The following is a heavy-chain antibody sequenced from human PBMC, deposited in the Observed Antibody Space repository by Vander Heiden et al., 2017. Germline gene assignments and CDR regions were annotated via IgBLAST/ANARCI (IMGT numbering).Heavy chain of an antibody. J-gene: IGHJ4*02. CDR3: TRACGGDCLSEFAFDS. V-gene: IGHV3-21*03. CDR1: GFSFRHYN. Sequence: EVQLVESGGGLVKPGGSLRISCAASGFSFRHYNMNWVRQAPGKGLEWVSAISSGSSYIDYGESVKGRFTISRDNAKDSVFLEMNDLRVEDTAVYFCTRACGGDCLSEFAFDSWGQGTLVTVSS. D-gene: IGHD2-21*02. CDR2: ISSGSSYI.